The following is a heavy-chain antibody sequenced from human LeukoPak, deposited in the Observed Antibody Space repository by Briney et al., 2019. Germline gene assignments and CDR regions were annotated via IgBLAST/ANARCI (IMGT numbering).Heavy chain of an antibody. CDR1: GFTFGDYW. V-gene: IGHV3-74*01. CDR3: VKDSPPRYSGSPPAY. CDR2: IISDGSSA. J-gene: IGHJ4*02. Sequence: GGSLRLSCAASGFTFGDYWMHWVRQAPGKGLVWVSRIISDGSSASYADSVKGRFTISRDNAKNSLYLQMNSLRADDTAVYYCVKDSPPRYSGSPPAYWGQGTLVTVSS. D-gene: IGHD1-26*01.